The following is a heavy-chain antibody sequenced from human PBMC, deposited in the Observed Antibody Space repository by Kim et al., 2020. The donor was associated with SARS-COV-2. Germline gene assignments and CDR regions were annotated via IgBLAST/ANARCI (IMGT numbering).Heavy chain of an antibody. CDR2: ISSSSSYI. D-gene: IGHD7-27*01. V-gene: IGHV3-21*01. J-gene: IGHJ6*02. CDR1: GFTFSSYS. CDR3: ARDLGSDNWGGYYYYGMDV. Sequence: GESLRLSCAASGFTFSSYSMNWVRQAPGKGLEWVSSISSSSSYIYYADSVKGRFTISRDNAKNSLYLQMNSLRAEDTAVYYCARDLGSDNWGGYYYYGMDVWGRGTTVTVSS.